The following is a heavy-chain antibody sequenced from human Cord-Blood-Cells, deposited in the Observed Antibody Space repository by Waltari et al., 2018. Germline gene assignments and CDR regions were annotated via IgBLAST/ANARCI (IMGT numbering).Heavy chain of an antibody. CDR1: GFTFSIYS. D-gene: IGHD3-9*01. CDR2: ISSSSSYI. CDR3: ARVLDDDILTGYYFDY. J-gene: IGHJ4*02. V-gene: IGHV3-21*01. Sequence: EVQLVESGGGLVKPGGSLRHSCAASGFTFSIYSMNWVRQAPGNGLEGGSCISSSSSYIYWADLVQGRFTITRDSAKNSLDLQMNSRRAEGTAVYCCARVLDDDILTGYYFDYWRQGTLVTVSS.